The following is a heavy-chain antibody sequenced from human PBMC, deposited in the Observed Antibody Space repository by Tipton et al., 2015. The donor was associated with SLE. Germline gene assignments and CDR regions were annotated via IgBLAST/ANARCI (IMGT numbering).Heavy chain of an antibody. V-gene: IGHV4-31*03. CDR1: GGSISSGGYY. J-gene: IGHJ4*02. CDR2: IYYSGST. D-gene: IGHD3-22*01. Sequence: TLSLTCTVSGGSISSGGYYWSWIRQHPGKGLEWIGYIYYSGSTYYNPSLKSRVTISVDTSKNQFSLKLSSVTATDTAVYYFAREAHYYYSSGTLTGYLGQGTLVTVSS. CDR3: AREAHYYYSSGTLTGY.